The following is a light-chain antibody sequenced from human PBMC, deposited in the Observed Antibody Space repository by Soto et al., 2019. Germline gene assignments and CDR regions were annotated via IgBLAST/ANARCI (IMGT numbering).Light chain of an antibody. J-gene: IGLJ1*01. CDR2: RNN. CDR1: SSNIGSNY. V-gene: IGLV1-47*01. Sequence: QSVLTQPPSASGTPGQRVTISCSGSSSNIGSNYVYWYQQLPGTAPKLLIYRNNQRPSGVPDRFSGSKSGTSASLAISGLRSEDEADYYCAAWDDSLSVLYVF. CDR3: AAWDDSLSVLYV.